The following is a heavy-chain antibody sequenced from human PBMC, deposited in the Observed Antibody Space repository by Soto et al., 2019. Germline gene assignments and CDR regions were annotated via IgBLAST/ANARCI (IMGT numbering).Heavy chain of an antibody. J-gene: IGHJ5*02. Sequence: ASETLSLPCTVSGGSISSYYWSWIRQPPGRGLEWIGYIYYSGSTNYNPSLKSRVTISVDTSKNQFSLKLSSVTAADTAVYYCARDYSSSWSREGWFDPWGQGTLVTVSS. D-gene: IGHD6-13*01. CDR2: IYYSGST. V-gene: IGHV4-59*01. CDR1: GGSISSYY. CDR3: ARDYSSSWSREGWFDP.